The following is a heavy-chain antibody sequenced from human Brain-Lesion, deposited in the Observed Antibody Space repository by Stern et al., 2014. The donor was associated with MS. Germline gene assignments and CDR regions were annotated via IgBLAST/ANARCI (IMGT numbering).Heavy chain of an antibody. D-gene: IGHD5-18*01. CDR3: ASGYRIFDY. J-gene: IGHJ4*02. CDR2: IHPSGRA. CDR1: GGSISSGSDY. V-gene: IGHV4-61*02. Sequence: VQLVESGPGLVKPSQTLSLTCTVSGGSISSGSDYWSWIRQPAGQGLEWGGRIHPSGRAFYTPSLKRRATLSIDTPNNQYSPELNSATAADTAIYYCASGYRIFDYWGQGILVTVSS.